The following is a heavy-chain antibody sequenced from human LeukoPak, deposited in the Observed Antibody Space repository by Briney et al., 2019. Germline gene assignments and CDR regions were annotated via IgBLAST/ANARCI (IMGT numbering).Heavy chain of an antibody. CDR1: GGSISSYY. Sequence: PSETLSLTCTVSGGSISSYYWSWIRQPPGKGLEWIGYIYYSGSTNYNPSLKSRVTISVDTSKNQFSLKLSSVTAADTAVYYCARLDILTGYYSVWYFDYWGQGTLVTVSS. J-gene: IGHJ4*02. CDR3: ARLDILTGYYSVWYFDY. D-gene: IGHD3-9*01. V-gene: IGHV4-59*08. CDR2: IYYSGST.